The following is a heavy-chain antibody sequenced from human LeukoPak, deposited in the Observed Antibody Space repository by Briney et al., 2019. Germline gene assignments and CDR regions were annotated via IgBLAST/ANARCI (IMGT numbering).Heavy chain of an antibody. J-gene: IGHJ5*02. CDR1: GGSINSYY. D-gene: IGHD4/OR15-4a*01. CDR3: ARPLTGRGFDT. CDR2: IHFTGST. Sequence: SETLSLTCTVSGGSINSYYWGWIRQPPGKGLEWIGHIHFTGSTNYNPSLKSRVTLSVDMSKNQFSLKLSSVTAADTAVYYCARPLTGRGFDTWGQGTLVTVSS. V-gene: IGHV4-59*08.